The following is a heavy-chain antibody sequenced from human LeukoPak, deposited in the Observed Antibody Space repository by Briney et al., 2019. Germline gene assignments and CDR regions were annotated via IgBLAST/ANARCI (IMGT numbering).Heavy chain of an antibody. D-gene: IGHD3-10*01. CDR3: ARGEGYGSGSYYKGFDY. CDR1: GDSISNYY. Sequence: SETLSLTCTVSGDSISNYYWSWIRQPAGKGLEWIGRIYISGSTNYNPSLKSRVTMSVATSKNQFSLKLSSVTAADTAVYYCARGEGYGSGSYYKGFDYWGQGTLVTVSS. V-gene: IGHV4-4*07. J-gene: IGHJ4*02. CDR2: IYISGST.